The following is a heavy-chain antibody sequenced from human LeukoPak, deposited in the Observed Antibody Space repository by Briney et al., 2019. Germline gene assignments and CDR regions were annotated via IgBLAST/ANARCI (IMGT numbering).Heavy chain of an antibody. D-gene: IGHD5-18*01. J-gene: IGHJ4*02. CDR1: GVSINSYY. Sequence: PSETLSLTCTVSGVSINSYYWSWIRQSPGKGLEWIGYIFYSGRISYNPSLKSRVTISLDTSKNQFSLMLTSVTAADTAVYYCARAGGGNTAMDLDYWGQGTLVTVSS. CDR2: IFYSGRI. V-gene: IGHV4-59*01. CDR3: ARAGGGNTAMDLDY.